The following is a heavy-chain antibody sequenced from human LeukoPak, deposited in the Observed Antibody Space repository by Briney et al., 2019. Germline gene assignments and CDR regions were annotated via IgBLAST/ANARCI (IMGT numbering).Heavy chain of an antibody. V-gene: IGHV3-30-3*01. Sequence: GGSLRLSCAASGFTFSTYSMHRVRQAPGKGLEWVSVISSDGSSKYHADSVKGRFTISRDNSKNTLYLQMNSLRPEDTAVYSCARGSYGDLGWGQGTLVTVSS. J-gene: IGHJ4*02. D-gene: IGHD4-17*01. CDR1: GFTFSTYS. CDR3: ARGSYGDLG. CDR2: ISSDGSSK.